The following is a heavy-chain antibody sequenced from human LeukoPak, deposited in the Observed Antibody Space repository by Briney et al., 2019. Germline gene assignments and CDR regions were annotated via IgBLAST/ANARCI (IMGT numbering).Heavy chain of an antibody. J-gene: IGHJ4*02. CDR1: GYSFTSYG. V-gene: IGHV1-18*01. Sequence: ASVKVSCKASGYSFTSYGISWVRQAPGQGLEWMGWISGYNGNTNYAQKLQGRVTMTADTSTSTTYMELRSLRSDDTAVYYCARDLGSGLMIDYWGQGTLVTVSS. CDR2: ISGYNGNT. CDR3: ARDLGSGLMIDY. D-gene: IGHD3-10*01.